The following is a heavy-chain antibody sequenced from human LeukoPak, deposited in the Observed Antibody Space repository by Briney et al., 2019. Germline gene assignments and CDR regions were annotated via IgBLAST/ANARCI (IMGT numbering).Heavy chain of an antibody. CDR1: GYTFTSYY. CDR3: ARVRDGYNDAYDI. V-gene: IGHV1-46*01. D-gene: IGHD5-24*01. J-gene: IGHJ3*02. Sequence: GASVKVSCKASGYTFTSYYMHWVRQAPGQGLEWMGIINPSGGSTNYAQNFQARVTMTRDTSTSTVYMELSSLRSEDTAVYYCARVRDGYNDAYDIWGQGTMVTVPS. CDR2: INPSGGST.